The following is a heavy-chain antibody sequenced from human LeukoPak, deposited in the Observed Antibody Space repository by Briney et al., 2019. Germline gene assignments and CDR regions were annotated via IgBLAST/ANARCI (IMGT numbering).Heavy chain of an antibody. Sequence: QSGGSLRLSCAASGFTFSSYAMSWVRQAPGKGLEWVSTITDSGINTYYADSVKGRFTISRDNSKNTLDLQMNSLRAEDTAVYYCAKVVGIAAAGTVPYFAYWGQGTLVTVSS. D-gene: IGHD6-13*01. CDR2: ITDSGINT. V-gene: IGHV3-23*01. CDR1: GFTFSSYA. J-gene: IGHJ4*02. CDR3: AKVVGIAAAGTVPYFAY.